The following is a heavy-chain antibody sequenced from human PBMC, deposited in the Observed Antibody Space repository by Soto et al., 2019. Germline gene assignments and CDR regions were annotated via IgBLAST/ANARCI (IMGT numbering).Heavy chain of an antibody. CDR1: GGSIGTYY. J-gene: IGHJ5*02. CDR2: IHYGGST. Sequence: VQLQESGPGLVKPSETLSLNCTVSGGSIGTYYWSWIRQPPGKRLEWIAYIHYGGSTNYNPSLKSRVTLSLDTSKNQFSLKLNSVTAADTAVYYCARGPCRSATCYRGWFDPWGQGVLVTVSP. D-gene: IGHD2-2*01. CDR3: ARGPCRSATCYRGWFDP. V-gene: IGHV4-59*01.